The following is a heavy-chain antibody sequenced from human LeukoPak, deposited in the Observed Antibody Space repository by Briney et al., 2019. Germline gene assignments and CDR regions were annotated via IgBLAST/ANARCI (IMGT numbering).Heavy chain of an antibody. CDR3: AKDSGISSSWPDAFDI. V-gene: IGHV3-30*18. J-gene: IGHJ3*02. Sequence: RPGGSLRLSCAASGFTFSSYGMHWVRQAPGKGLEWVAVISYDGSNKYYADSVKGRFTISRDNSKNTLYLQMNGLRAEDTAVYYCAKDSGISSSWPDAFDIWGQGTMVTVSS. CDR1: GFTFSSYG. D-gene: IGHD6-13*01. CDR2: ISYDGSNK.